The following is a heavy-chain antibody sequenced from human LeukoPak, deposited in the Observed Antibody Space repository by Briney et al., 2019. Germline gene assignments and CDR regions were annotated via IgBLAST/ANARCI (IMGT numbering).Heavy chain of an antibody. CDR1: GFTFSRYW. CDR3: VSCGTTTCIIRFDH. CDR2: IKEDGSEK. J-gene: IGHJ4*02. V-gene: IGHV3-7*01. Sequence: GGSLRLSCAASGFTFSRYWMNWVRQAPGKGLEWVASIKEDGSEKSYVDSVKGRFTISRDNAKNSLYLQVNSLRAEDTAVYYCVSCGTTTCIIRFDHWGQGTLVTVSS. D-gene: IGHD2-2*01.